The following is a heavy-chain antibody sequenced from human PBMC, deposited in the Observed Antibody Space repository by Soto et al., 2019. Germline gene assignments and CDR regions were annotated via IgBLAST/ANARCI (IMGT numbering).Heavy chain of an antibody. Sequence: GGSLRLSCAASGFTFSSYEMNWVRQAPGKGLEWVSYISSSGSTIYYPDSVKGRFTISRDNAENSLYLQMSSLRVEDTAIYYCATQARDYWGQGTLVTVSS. CDR3: ATQARDY. V-gene: IGHV3-48*03. J-gene: IGHJ4*02. CDR1: GFTFSSYE. CDR2: ISSSGSTI.